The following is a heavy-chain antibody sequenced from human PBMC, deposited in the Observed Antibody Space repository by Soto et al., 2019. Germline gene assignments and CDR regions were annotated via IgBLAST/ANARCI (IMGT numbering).Heavy chain of an antibody. Sequence: GGSLRLSCAASGFTFSIYWMSWVRQAPGKGLEWVANIKQDGSEKYYVDSVKGRFTISRDNAKNSLYLQMNSLRAVDTAVYYCARDAGYSGYVYWGQGTLVTVSS. D-gene: IGHD5-12*01. J-gene: IGHJ4*02. CDR2: IKQDGSEK. CDR3: ARDAGYSGYVY. V-gene: IGHV3-7*04. CDR1: GFTFSIYW.